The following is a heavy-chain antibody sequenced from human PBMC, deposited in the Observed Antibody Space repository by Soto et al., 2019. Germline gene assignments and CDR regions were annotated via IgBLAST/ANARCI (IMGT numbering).Heavy chain of an antibody. Sequence: GASVKVSCKASGYTFTSYDINWVRQATGQGLEWMGWMNPNSGNTGYAQKFQGRVTMTRNTSISTAYMELSSLRSEDTAVYYCARKRHFLLGSRPNGGRNWFDPWGQGTLVTVSS. D-gene: IGHD7-27*01. V-gene: IGHV1-8*01. CDR1: GYTFTSYD. J-gene: IGHJ5*02. CDR2: MNPNSGNT. CDR3: ARKRHFLLGSRPNGGRNWFDP.